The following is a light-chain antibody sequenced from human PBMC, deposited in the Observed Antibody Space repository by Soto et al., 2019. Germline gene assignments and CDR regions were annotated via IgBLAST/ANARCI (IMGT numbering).Light chain of an antibody. J-gene: IGKJ5*01. Sequence: EIVLTQSPGTLSLSPGERATLSCRASQSISSSYLGWYQQKPGQAPRLLIYGASSRATGIPDRFSGGGSGTDFILTISRLEPEDFAVYFCQQYGSSPITFGQGTRLEMK. CDR2: GAS. CDR1: QSISSSY. V-gene: IGKV3-20*01. CDR3: QQYGSSPIT.